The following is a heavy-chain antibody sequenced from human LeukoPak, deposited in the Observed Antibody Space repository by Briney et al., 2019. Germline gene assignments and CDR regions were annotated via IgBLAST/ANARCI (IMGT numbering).Heavy chain of an antibody. CDR2: MNPNSGNT. CDR3: AREASLRYFDWFPNPYYYYGMDV. J-gene: IGHJ6*02. D-gene: IGHD3-9*01. V-gene: IGHV1-8*01. Sequence: GASVKVSCKASGYTFTSYDINWVRQATGLGHEWMGWMNPNSGNTGYAQKFQGRVTMTRNTSISTAYMELSSLRSEDTAVYYCAREASLRYFDWFPNPYYYYGMDVWGQGTTVTVSS. CDR1: GYTFTSYD.